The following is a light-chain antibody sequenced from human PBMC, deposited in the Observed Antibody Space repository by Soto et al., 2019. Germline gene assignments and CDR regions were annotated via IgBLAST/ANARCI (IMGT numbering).Light chain of an antibody. J-gene: IGLJ2*01. CDR1: SRDVGGYNY. CDR2: DVS. CDR3: SSYTSSSTLVV. Sequence: QSALTQPASVSGSPGQSITISCTGTSRDVGGYNYVSWYQQHPGKAPKLMIYDVSNRPSGVSNRCSGSKSGNTASLTISGLQAEDEPDYYCSSYTSSSTLVVFGGGTKLTVL. V-gene: IGLV2-14*01.